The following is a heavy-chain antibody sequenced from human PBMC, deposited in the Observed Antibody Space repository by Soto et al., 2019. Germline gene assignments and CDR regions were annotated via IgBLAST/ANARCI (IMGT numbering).Heavy chain of an antibody. CDR2: ISGSGGST. V-gene: IGHV3-23*01. Sequence: GGSLRLSCAASGFTFSSYAMSWVRQAPGKGLEWVSAISGSGGSTYYADSVKGRFTISRDNSKNTLYLQMNSLRAEDTAVYYCAKGPGSNYYYYYYMDVWGKGTTVTV. CDR3: AKGPGSNYYYYYYMDV. CDR1: GFTFSSYA. J-gene: IGHJ6*03. D-gene: IGHD4-4*01.